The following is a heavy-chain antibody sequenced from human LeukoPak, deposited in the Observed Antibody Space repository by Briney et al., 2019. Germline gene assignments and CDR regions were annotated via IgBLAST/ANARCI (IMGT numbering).Heavy chain of an antibody. J-gene: IGHJ6*02. CDR2: ISGSGGST. CDR3: AKRDGRSSWDLYGYGMDV. Sequence: GSLRLSCAASGFTFSSYAMSWVRQAPGKGLEWVSAISGSGGSTYYADSVKGRFTISRDNSKNTLYLQMNSLRAEDTAVYYCAKRDGRSSWDLYGYGMDVWGQGTTVTVSS. CDR1: GFTFSSYA. V-gene: IGHV3-23*01. D-gene: IGHD6-13*01.